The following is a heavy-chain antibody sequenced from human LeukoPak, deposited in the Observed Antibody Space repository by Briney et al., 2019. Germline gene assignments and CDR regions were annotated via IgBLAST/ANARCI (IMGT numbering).Heavy chain of an antibody. Sequence: GGSLRLSCGVSGFIFSSHWMHWVRQAPGKGLVWVSRINSDGSSTNYADSVKGRFTISRDNAKNTLYLQMNSLRVEDTAVYYCASSSNYGMDVWGQGTTVTVSS. CDR3: ASSSNYGMDV. CDR1: GFIFSSHW. CDR2: INSDGSST. D-gene: IGHD6-6*01. J-gene: IGHJ6*02. V-gene: IGHV3-74*01.